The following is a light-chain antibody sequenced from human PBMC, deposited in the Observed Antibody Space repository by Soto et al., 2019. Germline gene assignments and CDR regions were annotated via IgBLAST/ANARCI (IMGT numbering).Light chain of an antibody. J-gene: IGKJ1*01. Sequence: DIQMTQSPSTLSASVGDRVTITCRASQTIDSWLAWYQQRPGKPPNLLIYKASTLASGVPSRFSGSGSGTDFTLTISSLQPDDFATYYCQQYNSYSWTFGQGTKVDIK. V-gene: IGKV1-5*03. CDR3: QQYNSYSWT. CDR1: QTIDSW. CDR2: KAS.